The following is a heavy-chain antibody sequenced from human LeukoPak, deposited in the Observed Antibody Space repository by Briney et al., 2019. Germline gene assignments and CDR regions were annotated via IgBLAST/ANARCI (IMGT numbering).Heavy chain of an antibody. CDR1: GFTFSSYE. Sequence: PGGSLTLSCAASGFTFSSYEMNWVRQAPGKGLEWVSYISSSDSSTYYADSVKGRFTISRDNAKNSLSLRMNSLRVEDTAVYYCARDKYSGFVFDCWGQGTLVTVSS. D-gene: IGHD5-12*01. CDR3: ARDKYSGFVFDC. CDR2: ISSSDSST. V-gene: IGHV3-48*03. J-gene: IGHJ4*02.